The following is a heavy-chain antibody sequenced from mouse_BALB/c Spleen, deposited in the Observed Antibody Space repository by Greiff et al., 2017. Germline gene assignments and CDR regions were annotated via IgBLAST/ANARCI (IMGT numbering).Heavy chain of an antibody. D-gene: IGHD1-1*01. CDR2: ISYSGST. Sequence: EVKLMESGPGLVKPSQSLSLTCTVTGYSITSDYAWNWIRQFPGNKLEWMGYISYSGSTSYNPSLKSRISITRDTSKNQFFLQLNSVTTEDTATYYCARCPYYYGSSYGYFDVWGAGTTVTVSS. J-gene: IGHJ1*01. V-gene: IGHV3-2*02. CDR1: GYSITSDYA. CDR3: ARCPYYYGSSYGYFDV.